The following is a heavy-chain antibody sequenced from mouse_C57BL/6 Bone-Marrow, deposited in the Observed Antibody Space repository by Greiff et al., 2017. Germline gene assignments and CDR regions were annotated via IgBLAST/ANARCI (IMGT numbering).Heavy chain of an antibody. CDR1: GYTFTSYD. V-gene: IGHV1-85*01. CDR3: ALYYGSSFYWYFDV. D-gene: IGHD1-1*01. J-gene: IGHJ1*03. CDR2: IYPRDGST. Sequence: VQRVESGPELVKPGASVKLSCKASGYTFTSYDINWVKQRPGQGLEWIGWIYPRDGSTKYNEKFKGKATLTVDTSSSTAYMELRSLTSEDSAVYFCALYYGSSFYWYFDVWGTGTTVTVSS.